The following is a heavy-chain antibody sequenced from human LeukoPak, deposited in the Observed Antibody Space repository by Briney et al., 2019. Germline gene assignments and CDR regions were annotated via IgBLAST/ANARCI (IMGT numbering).Heavy chain of an antibody. Sequence: GRSLRLSCAASEFTFISYTVHWVRQAPGKGLEWVALISYDGSYKYYADSVKGRFTISRDNSKNTLYLQMKSLRTEGTAVYYCARGTDSTYSNRHYYYYYMDVWGKGTTVTISS. D-gene: IGHD2-2*01. CDR3: ARGTDSTYSNRHYYYYYMDV. J-gene: IGHJ6*03. CDR2: ISYDGSYK. V-gene: IGHV3-30*04. CDR1: EFTFISYT.